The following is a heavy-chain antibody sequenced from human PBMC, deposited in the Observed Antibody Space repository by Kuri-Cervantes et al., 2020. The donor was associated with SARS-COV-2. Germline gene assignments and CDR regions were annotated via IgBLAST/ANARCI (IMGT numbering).Heavy chain of an antibody. V-gene: IGHV3-73*01. Sequence: GGSLRLSCAASGFTFSGSAMHWVRQASGKGLEWVGRIRSKANSYATAYAAPVKGRFTISRDDSKNTAYLQMNSLKTEDTAVYYCTRPHGYSYGSPRVDYYGMDVWGQGTTVTVSS. CDR1: GFTFSGSA. J-gene: IGHJ6*02. CDR2: IRSKANSYAT. CDR3: TRPHGYSYGSPRVDYYGMDV. D-gene: IGHD5-18*01.